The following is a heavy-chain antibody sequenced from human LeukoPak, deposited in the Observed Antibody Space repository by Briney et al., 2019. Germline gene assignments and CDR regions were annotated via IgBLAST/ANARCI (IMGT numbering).Heavy chain of an antibody. J-gene: IGHJ4*02. CDR3: ARDRGDTAMAHPFDY. CDR1: GGSISSGGYS. CDR2: ISFSGST. Sequence: SQTLSLTCAVSGGSISSGGYSWSWIRQPPGKGLEWIGFISFSGSTNYNPSLKSRVTISIDTSKNQFSLKLSSVTAADTAVYFCARDRGDTAMAHPFDYWGQGTLVTVSS. D-gene: IGHD5-18*01. V-gene: IGHV4-30-4*07.